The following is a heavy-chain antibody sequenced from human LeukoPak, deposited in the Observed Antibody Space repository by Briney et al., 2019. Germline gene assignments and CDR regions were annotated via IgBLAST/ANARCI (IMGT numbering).Heavy chain of an antibody. D-gene: IGHD5-18*01. V-gene: IGHV4-31*03. CDR2: IHYSGST. Sequence: SQTLSLTCSVSRDFINNGGYYWSWIRQHPGKGLEWIGYIHYSGSTYYNPSLKSRVTILIDTSKSQFSLKVSSVTAADTAVYYCAKGYNYGPFDYWGQGTLVTVSS. J-gene: IGHJ4*02. CDR3: AKGYNYGPFDY. CDR1: RDFINNGGYY.